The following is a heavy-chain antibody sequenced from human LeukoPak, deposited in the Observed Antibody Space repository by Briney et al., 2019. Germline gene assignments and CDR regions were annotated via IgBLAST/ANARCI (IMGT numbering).Heavy chain of an antibody. CDR3: ARQDYYDSSGTFDY. J-gene: IGHJ4*02. D-gene: IGHD3-22*01. CDR1: GGSISSSSYY. CDR2: IYYSGST. Sequence: PWEILSLTCTVSGGSISSSSYYWGWIRQPPGKGLEWIGSIYYSGSTYYNPSLKSRVTISVDTSKNQFSLKLSSVTAADTAVYYCARQDYYDSSGTFDYWGQGTLVTVSS. V-gene: IGHV4-39*01.